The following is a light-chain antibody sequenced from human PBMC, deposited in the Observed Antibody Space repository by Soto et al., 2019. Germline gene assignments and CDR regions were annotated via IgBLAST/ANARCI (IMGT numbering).Light chain of an antibody. CDR3: QQYNSYQYT. J-gene: IGKJ2*01. Sequence: DIQMTQYPSTLSASVGDRVTITWRASQSISSWLAWYQQKQGKPPKLLNYDASSLESGVPSRFSGSGTGSEFSRTNSSLQPDDFATYYCQQYNSYQYTFGQGTKLEIK. CDR2: DAS. CDR1: QSISSW. V-gene: IGKV1-5*01.